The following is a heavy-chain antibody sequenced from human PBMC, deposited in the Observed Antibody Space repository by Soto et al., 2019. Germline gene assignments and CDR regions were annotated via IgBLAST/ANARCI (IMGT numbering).Heavy chain of an antibody. V-gene: IGHV4-34*01. J-gene: IGHJ6*03. CDR3: ARLSYPVAVEPPYSYYMDV. CDR2: INHSGRT. Sequence: PSETLSLTCAVYGGSFSGHYWSWIRQPPGKGLKWIGEINHSGRTNYKPSLQSRVTISLDTSRNQFSLKLSSVTAADTAVYYCARLSYPVAVEPPYSYYMDVWGKGTTVTVSS. D-gene: IGHD6-19*01. CDR1: GGSFSGHY.